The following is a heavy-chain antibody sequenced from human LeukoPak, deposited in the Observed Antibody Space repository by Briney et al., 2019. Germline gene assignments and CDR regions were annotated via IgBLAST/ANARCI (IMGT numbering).Heavy chain of an antibody. D-gene: IGHD2-2*01. CDR3: ARLTTVVVPAASFDY. CDR1: GYSFSTYW. Sequence: GESLKISCKGSGYSFSTYWIGWVRQMPGKGLEWMGIIYPGDSDTRYSPSFQGQVTISADKSISTAYLQWSSLKASDTAMYYCARLTTVVVPAASFDYWGQGTLVTVSS. CDR2: IYPGDSDT. V-gene: IGHV5-51*01. J-gene: IGHJ4*02.